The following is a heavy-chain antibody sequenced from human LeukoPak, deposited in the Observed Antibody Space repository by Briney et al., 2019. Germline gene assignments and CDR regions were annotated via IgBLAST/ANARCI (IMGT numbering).Heavy chain of an antibody. J-gene: IGHJ3*02. V-gene: IGHV1-18*01. CDR3: ASLKNYYDSSGYLVTDAFDI. CDR2: ISGYIGNT. CDR1: GYTFTTYN. D-gene: IGHD3-22*01. Sequence: ASVKASCKASGYTFTTYNINRVRQAPRHGLEWMGWISGYIGNTNYAKKLQGRVTMTTDTSTTTAYMELRSLKSDHTAVYYCASLKNYYDSSGYLVTDAFDIWGQGTMVTVSS.